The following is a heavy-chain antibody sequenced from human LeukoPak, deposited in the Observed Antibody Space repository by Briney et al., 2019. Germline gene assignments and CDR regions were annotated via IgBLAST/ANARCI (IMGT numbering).Heavy chain of an antibody. D-gene: IGHD3-10*01. Sequence: SETLSLTCTVSGDSISSGIHYWSWIRQPAGKGLEWIGRIYTSGSTNYNPSLKSRVTISVDTSKNQFSLKLSSVTAADTAVYYCARTVGITMVRGVIWWFDPWGQGTLVTVS. CDR2: IYTSGST. CDR3: ARTVGITMVRGVIWWFDP. V-gene: IGHV4-61*02. J-gene: IGHJ5*02. CDR1: GDSISSGIHY.